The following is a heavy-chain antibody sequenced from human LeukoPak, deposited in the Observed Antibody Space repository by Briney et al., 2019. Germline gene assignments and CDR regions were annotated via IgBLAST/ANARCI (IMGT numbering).Heavy chain of an antibody. CDR2: IAFDGSDK. CDR3: AKDRAAMPPYYFDY. V-gene: IGHV3-30*18. CDR1: GFTFSSYV. Sequence: GRSLRLSCAASGFTFSSYVMHWVRRSPGQGLEWVSGIAFDGSDKYYADSVSVRFTISRDNSKNTLYVQMNSLRAEDTPVYYCAKDRAAMPPYYFDYWGQGALVTVSS. J-gene: IGHJ4*02. D-gene: IGHD2-2*01.